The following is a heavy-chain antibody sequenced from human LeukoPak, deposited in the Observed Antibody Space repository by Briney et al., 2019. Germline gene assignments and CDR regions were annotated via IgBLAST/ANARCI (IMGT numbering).Heavy chain of an antibody. J-gene: IGHJ2*01. CDR2: INQDGSEK. V-gene: IGHV3-7*01. Sequence: GGSLRLSCAASGFTFSDCWMSWVRQAPGKGLEWVANINQDGSEKFYVDSVKGRFTISRDNAKNSLYLQMNSLRAVDTAVYYCARRSSSWYGWYFDLWGRGTLVTVSS. D-gene: IGHD6-13*01. CDR1: GFTFSDCW. CDR3: ARRSSSWYGWYFDL.